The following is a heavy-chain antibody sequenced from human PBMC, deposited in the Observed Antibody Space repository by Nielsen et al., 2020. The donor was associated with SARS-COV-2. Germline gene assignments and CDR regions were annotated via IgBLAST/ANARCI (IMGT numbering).Heavy chain of an antibody. CDR1: GGSISSYY. V-gene: IGHV4-59*01. J-gene: IGHJ5*02. D-gene: IGHD6-13*01. CDR2: IYYSGST. CDR3: AREGSWYGNWFDP. Sequence: SDTLSLTCTVSGGSISSYYWSWIRQPPGKGLEWIGYIYYSGSTNYNPSLKSRVTISVDTSKNQFSLKLSSVTAADTAVYYCAREGSWYGNWFDPWGQGTLVTVSS.